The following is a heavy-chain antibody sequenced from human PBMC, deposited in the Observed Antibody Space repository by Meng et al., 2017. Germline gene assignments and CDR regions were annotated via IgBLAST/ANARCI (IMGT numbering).Heavy chain of an antibody. V-gene: IGHV3-30*01. CDR2: ISYDGSNK. Sequence: QVQVVVSGGGVVQPGRSLRPSCAASGFTFSSYAMHWVRQAPGKGLEWVAVISYDGSNKYYADSVKGRFTISRDNSKNTLYLQMNSLRAEDTAVYYCASMGYWGQGTLVTVSS. CDR1: GFTFSSYA. J-gene: IGHJ4*02. D-gene: IGHD3-10*01. CDR3: ASMGY.